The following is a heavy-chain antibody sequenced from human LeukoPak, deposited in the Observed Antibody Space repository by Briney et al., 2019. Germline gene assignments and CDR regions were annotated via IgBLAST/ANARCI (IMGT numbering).Heavy chain of an antibody. D-gene: IGHD3-22*01. J-gene: IGHJ5*02. V-gene: IGHV1-8*01. CDR2: MNPNSGNT. CDR1: GYTFTSYD. CDR3: ARGLETYDSSGYYWNWFDP. Sequence: ASVKVSCKASGYTFTSYDINWVRQATGQGLEWMGWMNPNSGNTGYAQKFQGRVTMTRNTSIGTAYMELSSLRSEDTAVYYCARGLETYDSSGYYWNWFDPWGQGTLVTVSS.